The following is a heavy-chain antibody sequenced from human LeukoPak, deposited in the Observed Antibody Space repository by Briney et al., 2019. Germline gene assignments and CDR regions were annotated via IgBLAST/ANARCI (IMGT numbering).Heavy chain of an antibody. CDR1: GYTFTGYY. CDR2: INPSGGST. CDR3: ARHKEGIMVRGLITKKERAYKWFDP. J-gene: IGHJ5*02. V-gene: IGHV1-46*01. Sequence: ASVKVSCKASGYTFTGYYMHWVRQAPGQGLEWMGIINPSGGSTSYAQKFQGRVTMTRDTSTSTVYMELSSLRSEDTAVYYCARHKEGIMVRGLITKKERAYKWFDPWGQGTLVTVSS. D-gene: IGHD3-10*01.